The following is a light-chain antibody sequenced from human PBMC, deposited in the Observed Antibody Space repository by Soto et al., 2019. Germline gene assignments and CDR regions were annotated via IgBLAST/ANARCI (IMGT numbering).Light chain of an antibody. Sequence: DIQMTQSPSSLSASLGDRVTITCRASQGINIYLAWYKQKAGKVPKLLIYDASTLQSGVPSRFSGSGSGTDFTLTISGLQPEDVATYYCQKYNGAPLTFGGGTKVEIK. V-gene: IGKV1-27*01. CDR3: QKYNGAPLT. CDR2: DAS. J-gene: IGKJ4*01. CDR1: QGINIY.